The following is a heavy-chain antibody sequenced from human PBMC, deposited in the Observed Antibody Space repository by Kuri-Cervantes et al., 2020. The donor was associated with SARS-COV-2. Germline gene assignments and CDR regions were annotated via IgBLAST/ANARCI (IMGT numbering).Heavy chain of an antibody. J-gene: IGHJ4*02. CDR1: GFTFSSYW. Sequence: ETLSLTCAASGFTFSSYWMSWVRQAPGKGPEWVANIKQDGSEKYYVDSVKGRFTISRDNAKNSLYLQMNSLRAEDTAVYYCARDGWGSSFDYWGQGTLVTVSS. CDR2: IKQDGSEK. V-gene: IGHV3-7*01. D-gene: IGHD7-27*01. CDR3: ARDGWGSSFDY.